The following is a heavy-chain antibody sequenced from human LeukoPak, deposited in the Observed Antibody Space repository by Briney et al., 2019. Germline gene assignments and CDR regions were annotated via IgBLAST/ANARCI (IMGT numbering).Heavy chain of an antibody. V-gene: IGHV4-39*01. D-gene: IGHD3-22*01. CDR1: GGSISSSSYY. Sequence: PSETLSLTCTVSGGSISSSSYYWGWIRQPPGKGLEWIGSIYYSGSTYYNPSLKSRVTISVDTSKNQFSLQLNSVTPEDTAVYYCARGHYDSSVDYWGQGTLVTVSS. J-gene: IGHJ4*02. CDR2: IYYSGST. CDR3: ARGHYDSSVDY.